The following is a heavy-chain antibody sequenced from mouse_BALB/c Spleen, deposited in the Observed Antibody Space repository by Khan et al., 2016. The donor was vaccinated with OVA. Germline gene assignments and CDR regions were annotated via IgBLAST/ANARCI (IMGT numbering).Heavy chain of an antibody. V-gene: IGHV9-4*02. Sequence: QIQLVQSGPELKKPGETVRISCKASGYTFTTAGMQWVQKMPGKGLKWIGWINTHSGVPKYAEDFKGRFAFSLETSASTAYLQITNLKNEDTATXCCAGGYGYGWYFDVWGAGTTVTVSS. CDR1: GYTFTTAG. CDR3: AGGYGYGWYFDV. D-gene: IGHD2-2*01. J-gene: IGHJ1*01. CDR2: INTHSGVP.